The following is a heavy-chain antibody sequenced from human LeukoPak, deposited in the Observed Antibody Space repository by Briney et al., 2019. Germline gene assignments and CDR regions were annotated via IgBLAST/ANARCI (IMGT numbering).Heavy chain of an antibody. V-gene: IGHV4-39*07. CDR3: ARGLSLELPSPFDY. Sequence: SETLSLTCTVSGGSISSSSYYWGWIRQPPGKGLEWIGSIYYSGSTYYNPSLKSRVTISVDTSKNQFSLKLSSVTAADTAVYYCARGLSLELPSPFDYWGQGTLVTVSS. D-gene: IGHD1-7*01. CDR1: GGSISSSSYY. J-gene: IGHJ4*02. CDR2: IYYSGST.